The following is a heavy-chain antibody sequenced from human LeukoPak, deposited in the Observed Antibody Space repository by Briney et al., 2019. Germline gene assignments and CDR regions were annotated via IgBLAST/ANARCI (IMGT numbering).Heavy chain of an antibody. Sequence: GASVKVSCKASGYAFSGYYIHWVRQAPGQGPEWMGWISPNNGGTNYAQKFQGWVTMTRDTSISTAYMELSRLTFNVTAVYYCARSKLGEVAAKFDTWGQGTLVTVSS. J-gene: IGHJ5*02. CDR1: GYAFSGYY. D-gene: IGHD3-16*01. CDR2: ISPNNGGT. V-gene: IGHV1-2*04. CDR3: ARSKLGEVAAKFDT.